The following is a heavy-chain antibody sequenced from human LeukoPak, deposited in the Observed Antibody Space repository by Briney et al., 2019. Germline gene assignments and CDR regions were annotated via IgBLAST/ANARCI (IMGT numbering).Heavy chain of an antibody. CDR1: GGSISSSSYY. V-gene: IGHV4-39*07. CDR2: LYYSGST. CDR3: ARVLYGMDV. J-gene: IGHJ6*02. Sequence: SETLSLTCTVSGGSISSSSYYWVWIRQPPGKGLEWIGSLYYSGSTHYKPSLKSRVAIFVDTSKNQFSLKLSSVTAADTAVYYCARVLYGMDVWGQGTTVTVSS.